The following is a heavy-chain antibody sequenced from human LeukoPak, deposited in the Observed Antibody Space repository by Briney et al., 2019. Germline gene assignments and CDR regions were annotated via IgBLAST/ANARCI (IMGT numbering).Heavy chain of an antibody. Sequence: GASVKVSCKASGGTFSSYAISWVRQAPGQGLEWMGGIFPIFGTANYAQKFQGRVTITADESTSTAYMELSSLRSEDTAVYYCARGAYYDFWSGYSPYWYFDLWGRGTLVTVSS. D-gene: IGHD3-3*01. CDR1: GGTFSSYA. J-gene: IGHJ2*01. V-gene: IGHV1-69*01. CDR3: ARGAYYDFWSGYSPYWYFDL. CDR2: IFPIFGTA.